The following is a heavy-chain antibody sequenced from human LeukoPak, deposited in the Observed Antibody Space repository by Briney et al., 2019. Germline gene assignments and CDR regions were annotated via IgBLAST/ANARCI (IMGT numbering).Heavy chain of an antibody. J-gene: IGHJ4*02. V-gene: IGHV3-23*01. CDR3: AKANTLDTAMVKDY. D-gene: IGHD5-18*01. CDR1: GFTFSSYG. Sequence: GGSLRLSCAASGFTFSSYGMSWVRQAPGKGLEWVSAISGSGGSTYYADSVKGRFTISRDNSKNTLYLQMNSLRAEDTAVYYCAKANTLDTAMVKDYWGQGTLVTVSS. CDR2: ISGSGGST.